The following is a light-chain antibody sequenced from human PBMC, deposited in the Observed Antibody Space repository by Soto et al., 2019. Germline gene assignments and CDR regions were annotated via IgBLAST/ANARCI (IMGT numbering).Light chain of an antibody. V-gene: IGLV2-23*01. J-gene: IGLJ3*02. CDR2: EGS. Sequence: QSVLTQPASVSGSPGQSITISCTGTSSDVGSYNLVSWYQQHPGKAPKLMIYEGSKRPSGVSNRFSGSKSGNSGSLTISGLQAEDEADYYCCSYAGSSPWVFGTGTKLTVL. CDR1: SSDVGSYNL. CDR3: CSYAGSSPWV.